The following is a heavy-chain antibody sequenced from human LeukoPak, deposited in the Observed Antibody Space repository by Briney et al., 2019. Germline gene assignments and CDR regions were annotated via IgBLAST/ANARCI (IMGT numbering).Heavy chain of an antibody. J-gene: IGHJ4*02. Sequence: SETLSLTCTVSGGSINNYYWSWIRQPPGQGLEWIGYIYYSGSTNHNPSLKSRVSISVDMSKNQFSLKLRSVTAADTAVYYCARIVPYNYGYVDYWGQGTLVTVSS. D-gene: IGHD5-18*01. CDR2: IYYSGST. V-gene: IGHV4-59*01. CDR3: ARIVPYNYGYVDY. CDR1: GGSINNYY.